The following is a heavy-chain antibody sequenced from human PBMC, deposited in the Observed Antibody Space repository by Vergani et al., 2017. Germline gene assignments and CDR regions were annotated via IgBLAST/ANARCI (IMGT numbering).Heavy chain of an antibody. Sequence: QVQLQESGPGLVKPSQTLSLTCTVSGGSISSGSYYWSWIRQPAGKGLEWIGRIYYSGSTYYNPSLKSRVTISVDTSKNQFSLKLSSVTAADTAVYYCARHVGYSGSGAADIWGQGTMVTVSS. J-gene: IGHJ3*02. CDR3: ARHVGYSGSGAADI. CDR1: GGSISSGSYY. D-gene: IGHD5-12*01. CDR2: IYYSGST. V-gene: IGHV4-61*02.